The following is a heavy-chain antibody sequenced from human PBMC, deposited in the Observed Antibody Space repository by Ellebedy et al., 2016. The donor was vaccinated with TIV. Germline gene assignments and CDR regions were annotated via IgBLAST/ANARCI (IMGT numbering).Heavy chain of an antibody. CDR3: TKDSHGDYGQCYFDS. D-gene: IGHD4/OR15-4a*01. CDR1: GLTLNNYA. CDR2: ISDSGDKT. V-gene: IGHV3-23*01. J-gene: IGHJ4*02. Sequence: PGGSLRLSCAASGLTLNNYAMSWVRQAPGKVLEWVSVISDSGDKTLYADSVKGRFSISRDNSQNRLDLQMTSLRAEDTAVYYCTKDSHGDYGQCYFDSWGQGALVTVSS.